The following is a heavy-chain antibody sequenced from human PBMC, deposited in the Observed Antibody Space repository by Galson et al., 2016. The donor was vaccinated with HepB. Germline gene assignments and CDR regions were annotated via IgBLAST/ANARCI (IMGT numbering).Heavy chain of an antibody. CDR3: ARDNPGIAVADYFDY. D-gene: IGHD6-19*01. V-gene: IGHV3-21*01. Sequence: SLRLSCAASGFTFSSYSMNWVRQAPGRGLEWVSSISSSSSYIYYANSVKGRFTISRDNAKNSLSLQMSSLRAEDTAVYYCARDNPGIAVADYFDYWGQGTLVTVSP. CDR2: ISSSSSYI. J-gene: IGHJ4*02. CDR1: GFTFSSYS.